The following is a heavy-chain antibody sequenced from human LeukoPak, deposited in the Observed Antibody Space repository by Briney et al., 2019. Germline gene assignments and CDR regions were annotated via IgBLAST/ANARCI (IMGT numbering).Heavy chain of an antibody. V-gene: IGHV4-34*01. Sequence: PSETLSLTCAVYGGPFSGYYWSWIRQPPGKGLEWIGEINHSGSTNYNPSLKSRVTIPVDTSKNQFSLKLSSVTAADTAVYYCARGRSGATFYYYYYGMDVWGQGTTVTVSS. D-gene: IGHD1-1*01. J-gene: IGHJ6*02. CDR3: ARGRSGATFYYYYYGMDV. CDR1: GGPFSGYY. CDR2: INHSGST.